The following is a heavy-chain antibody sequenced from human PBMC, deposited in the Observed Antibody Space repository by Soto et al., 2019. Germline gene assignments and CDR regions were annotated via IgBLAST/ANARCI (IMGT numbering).Heavy chain of an antibody. Sequence: QVQLQESGPGLVKPSETLSLTCTVSGGSVSSGFYYWPWIRQSSGKGPEWIGYIYYSGTTSYNPSLKSRVTMSRDTSKNLFSLELNSVSAADTAVYYCARGRYSYGHFDFWGRGTLVTVSS. J-gene: IGHJ4*02. D-gene: IGHD5-18*01. CDR3: ARGRYSYGHFDF. CDR1: GGSVSSGFYY. CDR2: IYYSGTT. V-gene: IGHV4-61*01.